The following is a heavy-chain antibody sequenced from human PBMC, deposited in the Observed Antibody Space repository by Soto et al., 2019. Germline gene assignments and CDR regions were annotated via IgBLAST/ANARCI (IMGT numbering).Heavy chain of an antibody. CDR3: ARMDGDYNYYGLDV. CDR2: FFSDAER. CDR1: GFSLTNGRMG. D-gene: IGHD4-17*01. J-gene: IGHJ6*02. V-gene: IGHV2-26*01. Sequence: QVTLKETGPVLVKPTEPLTLTCSAPGFSLTNGRMGVCWIRHSPGKALEWLAHFFSDAERSYSTSKQSRLNMYKDSSGSKVVLTMTNMAPEDTATDFCARMDGDYNYYGLDVWGHGIAVTVSS.